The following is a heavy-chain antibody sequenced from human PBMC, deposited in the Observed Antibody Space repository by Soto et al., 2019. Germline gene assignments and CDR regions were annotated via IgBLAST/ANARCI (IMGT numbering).Heavy chain of an antibody. Sequence: GGSLRLSCAVSGFTVGSNYMNWVRQAPGKGLEWVSLIYADGSTYYPDSVKGRFIISRDNSKNTVYLQMNSLKAEDTAVYYCASLIAAAASFDIWGRGTMVTVSS. D-gene: IGHD6-13*01. J-gene: IGHJ3*02. CDR3: ASLIAAAASFDI. V-gene: IGHV3-53*01. CDR2: IYADGST. CDR1: GFTVGSNY.